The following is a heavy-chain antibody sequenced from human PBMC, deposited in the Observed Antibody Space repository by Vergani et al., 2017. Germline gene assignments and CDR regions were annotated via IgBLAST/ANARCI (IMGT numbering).Heavy chain of an antibody. CDR3: ARVGRYYDSSGYYLDPYYFDY. V-gene: IGHV3-7*04. D-gene: IGHD3-22*01. J-gene: IGHJ4*02. Sequence: EVQLVESGGGLVQPGGSLRLSCAASGFTFSSYWMSWVRQAPGKGLEWVANIKQDGSEKYYVDSVKGRFTISRDKAKNSLYLQMNSLRAEDTAVYYCARVGRYYDSSGYYLDPYYFDYWGQGTLVTVSS. CDR2: IKQDGSEK. CDR1: GFTFSSYW.